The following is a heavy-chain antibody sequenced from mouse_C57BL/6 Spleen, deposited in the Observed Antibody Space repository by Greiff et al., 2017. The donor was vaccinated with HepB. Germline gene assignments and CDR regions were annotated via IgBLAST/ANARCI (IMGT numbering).Heavy chain of an antibody. V-gene: IGHV1-54*01. CDR1: GYAFTNYL. CDR2: INPGSGGT. Sequence: QVQLQQSGAELVRPGTSVKVSCKASGYAFTNYLIEWVKQRPGQGLEWIGVINPGSGGTNYNEKFKGKATLTADKSSSTAYMQLSSLTSEDSAVYFCLDSSGYRFAYWGQGTLVTVSA. J-gene: IGHJ3*01. D-gene: IGHD3-2*02. CDR3: LDSSGYRFAY.